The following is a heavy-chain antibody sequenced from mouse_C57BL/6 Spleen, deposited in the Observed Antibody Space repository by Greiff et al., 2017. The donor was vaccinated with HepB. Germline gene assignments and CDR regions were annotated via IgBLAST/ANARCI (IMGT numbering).Heavy chain of an antibody. CDR1: GYSITSGYY. D-gene: IGHD4-1*01. CDR2: ISYDGSN. J-gene: IGHJ4*01. CDR3: ARGRTGYYAMDY. V-gene: IGHV3-6*01. Sequence: EVKLVESGPGLVKPSQSLSLTCSVTGYSITSGYYWNWIRQFPGNKLEWMGYISYDGSNNYNPSLKNRISITRDTSKNQFFLKLNSVTTEDTATYYCARGRTGYYAMDYWGQGTSVTVSS.